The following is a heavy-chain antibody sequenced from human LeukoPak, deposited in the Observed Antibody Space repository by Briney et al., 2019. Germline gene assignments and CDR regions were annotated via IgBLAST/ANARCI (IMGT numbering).Heavy chain of an antibody. V-gene: IGHV1-18*01. D-gene: IGHD6-13*01. Sequence: ASVKVSCKASGYTFTSYGISWVRQAPGQGLEWMGWISAYNGNTNYAQKLQGRVTMTTDTSTSTAYMELRSLRSDDTAVYYCARDTFAIAAATYFQHWGQAPWSPSPQ. CDR1: GYTFTSYG. J-gene: IGHJ1*01. CDR2: ISAYNGNT. CDR3: ARDTFAIAAATYFQH.